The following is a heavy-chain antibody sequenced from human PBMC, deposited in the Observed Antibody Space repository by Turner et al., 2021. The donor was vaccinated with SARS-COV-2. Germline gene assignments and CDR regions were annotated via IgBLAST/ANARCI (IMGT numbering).Heavy chain of an antibody. CDR2: FDPEDGET. Sequence: QVQLVQSGAEVKKPGASVKVSCKVSGYTLTELSMHWVRQAPGKGLEWMGVFDPEDGETISAQKFQGRVTMTGDTSTDTAYMELSSLRSEDTAVYYCATDDILTGYYTSFDYWGQGTLVTVSS. D-gene: IGHD3-9*01. J-gene: IGHJ4*02. CDR1: GYTLTELS. CDR3: ATDDILTGYYTSFDY. V-gene: IGHV1-24*01.